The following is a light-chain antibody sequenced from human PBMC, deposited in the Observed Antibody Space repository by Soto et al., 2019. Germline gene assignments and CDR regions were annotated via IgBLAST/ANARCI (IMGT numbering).Light chain of an antibody. J-gene: IGKJ5*01. V-gene: IGKV1-5*03. CDR3: QQYYNFPT. CDR2: KAS. CDR1: QTISSW. Sequence: DIHMTQSPSTLSGSVGYRFTITCRASQTISSWLAWYQQKPGKAPKLLIYKASTLKSGVPSRFSGSGSGTEFTLTISSPHPDDFATYYCQQYYNFPTFGQGTRLEIK.